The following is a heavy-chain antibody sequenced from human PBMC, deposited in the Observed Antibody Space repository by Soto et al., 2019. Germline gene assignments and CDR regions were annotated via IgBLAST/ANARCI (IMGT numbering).Heavy chain of an antibody. V-gene: IGHV1-46*01. Sequence: GASVKVSCRASGYTFTSYYMHWVRQAPGQGLEWMGIINPSGGSTSYAQKFQGRVTMTRDTSTSTVYMELSSLRSEDTAVYYCARDYYDSSGYYGFDYWGQGTLVTVSS. CDR2: INPSGGST. D-gene: IGHD3-22*01. J-gene: IGHJ4*02. CDR1: GYTFTSYY. CDR3: ARDYYDSSGYYGFDY.